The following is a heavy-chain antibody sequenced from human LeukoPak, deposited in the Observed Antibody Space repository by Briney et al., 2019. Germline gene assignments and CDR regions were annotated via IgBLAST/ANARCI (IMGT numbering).Heavy chain of an antibody. V-gene: IGHV1-2*02. CDR2: INPNSGGT. J-gene: IGHJ6*03. D-gene: IGHD3-10*01. Sequence: ASVKVSCKASGYTFTDDYMHWVRQAPGQGLEWMGWINPNSGGTNYAQKFQGRVTMTRDTSISTAYMELSRLRSDDTAVYYCARVKDRISMVRGVLSPQNYYYYYMDVWGKGTTVTVSS. CDR1: GYTFTDDY. CDR3: ARVKDRISMVRGVLSPQNYYYYYMDV.